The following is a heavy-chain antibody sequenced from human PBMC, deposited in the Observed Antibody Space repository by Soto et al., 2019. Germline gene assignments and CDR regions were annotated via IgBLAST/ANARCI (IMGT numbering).Heavy chain of an antibody. CDR2: IYYSGST. Sequence: PSETLSLTCTVSGGSISSSSYYWGWIRQPPGKGLEWIGSIYYSGSTYYNPSLKSRVTISVDTSKNQFSLKLSSVTAADTAVYYCARQRRSTVGATTYFDYWGQGTLVTVSS. D-gene: IGHD1-26*01. V-gene: IGHV4-39*01. CDR1: GGSISSSSYY. J-gene: IGHJ4*02. CDR3: ARQRRSTVGATTYFDY.